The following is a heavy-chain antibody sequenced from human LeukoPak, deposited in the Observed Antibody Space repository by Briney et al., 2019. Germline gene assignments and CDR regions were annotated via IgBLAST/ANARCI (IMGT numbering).Heavy chain of an antibody. CDR1: GFTFTTYG. V-gene: IGHV1-18*01. Sequence: ASVKVSCKASGFTFTTYGISWVRQAPGQGLEWMGWISAYNGNTNYAQKVQGRVTMTTDTSTSTAYMELRSLRSDDTAVYYCGRDTASTVTAIDYWGQGTLVTVSS. J-gene: IGHJ4*02. CDR3: GRDTASTVTAIDY. CDR2: ISAYNGNT. D-gene: IGHD4-17*01.